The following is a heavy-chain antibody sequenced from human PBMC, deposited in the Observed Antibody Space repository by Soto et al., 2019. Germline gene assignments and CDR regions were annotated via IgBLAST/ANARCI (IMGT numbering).Heavy chain of an antibody. CDR2: TYYRSKWST. D-gene: IGHD1-26*01. CDR3: TRALSGSYDS. J-gene: IGHJ5*01. V-gene: IGHV6-1*01. CDR1: GDSVSSKSAA. Sequence: PSQTLSLTCAISGDSVSSKSAAWNWIRQSPSRGLEWLGRTYYRSKWSTDYAVSVKSRITINPDTSKNQFSLQLNSVTPEDTALYYCTRALSGSYDSWGQGTLVTVS.